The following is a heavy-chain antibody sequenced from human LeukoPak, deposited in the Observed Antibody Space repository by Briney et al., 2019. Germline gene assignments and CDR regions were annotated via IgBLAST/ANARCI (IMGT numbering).Heavy chain of an antibody. CDR3: AKGGHDFNPFYC. CDR2: IKGGGGDP. D-gene: IGHD2-21*02. J-gene: IGHJ4*02. Sequence: GGSLRLSCAASGFTFSSYAIGRVRQAPGKGLEWVSSIKGGGGDPFYADPVRGRFTISRDNSKNTLYLQLNSLRAEDTAVYFCAKGGHDFNPFYCWGQGALVTVSS. V-gene: IGHV3-23*01. CDR1: GFTFSSYA.